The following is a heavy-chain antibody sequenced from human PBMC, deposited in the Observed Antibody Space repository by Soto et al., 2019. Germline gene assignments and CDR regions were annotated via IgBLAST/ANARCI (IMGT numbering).Heavy chain of an antibody. J-gene: IGHJ6*02. D-gene: IGHD2-2*01. Sequence: GGSQRLSCAASGFTFSSYAMSWVRQARGKGLEWVSAISGSGGSTYYADSVKGRFTISRDNSKNTLYLQMNSLRAEDTAVYYCAKALGYCSSTSCYPHYYYGMDVWGQGTTVTVS. CDR1: GFTFSSYA. CDR3: AKALGYCSSTSCYPHYYYGMDV. V-gene: IGHV3-23*01. CDR2: ISGSGGST.